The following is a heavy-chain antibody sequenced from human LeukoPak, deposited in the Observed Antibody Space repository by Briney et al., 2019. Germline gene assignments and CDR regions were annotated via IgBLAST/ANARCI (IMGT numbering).Heavy chain of an antibody. V-gene: IGHV3-11*01. Sequence: GGSLRLSCAASGFTFSDYYMSWIRQAPGKGLEWVSYISSSGSTIYYADSVKGRFTISRDNAKNSLYLQMNSLRAEDTAAYYCAREFAARRGEYYYYGMDVWGQGTTVTVSS. CDR2: ISSSGSTI. J-gene: IGHJ6*02. D-gene: IGHD3-10*01. CDR3: AREFAARRGEYYYYGMDV. CDR1: GFTFSDYY.